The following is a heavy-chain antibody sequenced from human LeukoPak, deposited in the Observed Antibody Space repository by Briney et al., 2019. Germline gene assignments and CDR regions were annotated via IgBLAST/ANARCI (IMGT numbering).Heavy chain of an antibody. D-gene: IGHD4-17*01. CDR1: GYTFTGYY. CDR3: ARDTGYFDL. Sequence: GSVNVSCKASGYTFTGYYMHWVRQAPGQGLEWMGWINPNSGGTNYAQKFQGRVTMTRDTSISTAYMELSRLRSDDTAVYYCARDTGYFDLWGRGTLVTVSS. J-gene: IGHJ2*01. CDR2: INPNSGGT. V-gene: IGHV1-2*02.